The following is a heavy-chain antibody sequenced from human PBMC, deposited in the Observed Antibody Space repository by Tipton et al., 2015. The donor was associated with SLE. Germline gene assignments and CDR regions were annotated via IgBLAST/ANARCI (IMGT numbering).Heavy chain of an antibody. J-gene: IGHJ4*02. Sequence: LRLSCTVSDGSINSYYWNWIRQPAGKGLEWIGRIYTSGGTDYNPSLKSRVSISEDTSKNQFSLKVNSVTAADTAVYFCARDRIGDWGQGTLVTVSS. CDR1: DGSINSYY. V-gene: IGHV4-4*07. D-gene: IGHD3-10*01. CDR3: ARDRIGD. CDR2: IYTSGGT.